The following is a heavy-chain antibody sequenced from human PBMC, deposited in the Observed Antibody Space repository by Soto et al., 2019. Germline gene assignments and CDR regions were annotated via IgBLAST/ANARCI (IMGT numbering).Heavy chain of an antibody. V-gene: IGHV3-33*01. J-gene: IGHJ4*02. Sequence: PGGSLRLSCAASGFTFSSYGMHWVRQAPGKGLEWVAVIWYDGSNKYYADSVKGRFTISRDNSKNTLYLQMNSLRAEDTAVYYCARDVVPHYYDSSGLDYWGQGTLVTVSS. CDR1: GFTFSSYG. D-gene: IGHD3-22*01. CDR2: IWYDGSNK. CDR3: ARDVVPHYYDSSGLDY.